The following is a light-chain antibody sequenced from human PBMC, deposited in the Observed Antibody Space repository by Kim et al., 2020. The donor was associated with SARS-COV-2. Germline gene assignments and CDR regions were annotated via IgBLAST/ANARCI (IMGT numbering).Light chain of an antibody. CDR2: WAS. V-gene: IGKV4-1*01. J-gene: IGKJ4*01. CDR3: QQYYSTPPLT. CDR1: QSVLYSSNNKNY. Sequence: DIVMTQSPDSLAVSLGERATINCKSSQSVLYSSNNKNYLAWYQQKPGQPPKLLIYWASTRESGVPDRFSGSGSGTDFTLTIISLQAEDVAVYYCQQYYSTPPLTFGGGTKVDIK.